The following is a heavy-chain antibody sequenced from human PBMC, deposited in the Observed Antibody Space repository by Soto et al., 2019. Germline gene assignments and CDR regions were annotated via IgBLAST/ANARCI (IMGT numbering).Heavy chain of an antibody. CDR3: ARDRDGYNAFHWFDP. J-gene: IGHJ5*02. Sequence: ASVKVSCKASGYPFTGYYMHWVRQAPGQGLEWMGWISPNSGGTNYAQKFQGRVNMTRATSISTAYMELSRLRSDDTAVYYCARDRDGYNAFHWFDPWGQGTLVTVSS. CDR2: ISPNSGGT. V-gene: IGHV1-2*02. D-gene: IGHD5-12*01. CDR1: GYPFTGYY.